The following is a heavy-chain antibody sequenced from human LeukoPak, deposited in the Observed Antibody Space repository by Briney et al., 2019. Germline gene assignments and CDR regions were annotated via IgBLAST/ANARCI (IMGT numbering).Heavy chain of an antibody. CDR2: INHSGST. Sequence: PSETLSLTCAVYGGSFSGYYWSWIRQPPGKGLEWIGEINHSGSTNYNPSLKSRVSISVDTSKNQFSLKLSSVTAADTAVYYCARHWSRGGSAFDIWGQGTMVTVSS. J-gene: IGHJ3*02. D-gene: IGHD3-10*01. V-gene: IGHV4-34*01. CDR3: ARHWSRGGSAFDI. CDR1: GGSFSGYY.